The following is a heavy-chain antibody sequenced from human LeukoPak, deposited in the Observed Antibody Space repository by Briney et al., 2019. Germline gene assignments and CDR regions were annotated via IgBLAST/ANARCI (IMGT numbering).Heavy chain of an antibody. J-gene: IGHJ5*02. D-gene: IGHD3-10*01. V-gene: IGHV4-59*01. CDR3: ARGGMVRGDNWFDP. Sequence: SETLSLTCTVSGGSISSYYWSWIRQPPGKGLEWIGYIYYSGSTNYNSSLKSRVTISVDTSKNQFSLKLSSVTAADTAVYYCARGGMVRGDNWFDPWGQGTLVTVSS. CDR2: IYYSGST. CDR1: GGSISSYY.